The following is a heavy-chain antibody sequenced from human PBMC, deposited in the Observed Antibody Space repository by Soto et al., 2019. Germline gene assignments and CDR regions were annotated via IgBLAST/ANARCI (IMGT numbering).Heavy chain of an antibody. CDR1: GGTFSSYT. CDR3: ARRYCSGGSCSPYGMDV. D-gene: IGHD2-15*01. V-gene: IGHV1-69*12. CDR2: IIPIFGTA. Sequence: QVQLVQSGAEVKKPGSSVKVSCNASGGTFSSYTISWVRQAPGQGLEWMGGIIPIFGTANYAQKFQGRVTITADESTSTAYMELSSQRSEDTAVYYCARRYCSGGSCSPYGMDVWGQGTTVTVSS. J-gene: IGHJ6*02.